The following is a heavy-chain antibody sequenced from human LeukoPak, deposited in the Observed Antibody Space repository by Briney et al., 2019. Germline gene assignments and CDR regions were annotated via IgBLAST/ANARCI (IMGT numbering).Heavy chain of an antibody. CDR3: ARDGGRDGYNLFDY. J-gene: IGHJ4*02. Sequence: PSQTLSLTCTVSGGSISSGSYYWSWIRQPAGKGLEWIGRIYTSGSTNYNPSLKSRVTISVDTSKNQFSLKLSSVTAADTVVYYCARDGGRDGYNLFDYWGQGTLVTVSS. V-gene: IGHV4-61*02. CDR2: IYTSGST. CDR1: GGSISSGSYY. D-gene: IGHD5-24*01.